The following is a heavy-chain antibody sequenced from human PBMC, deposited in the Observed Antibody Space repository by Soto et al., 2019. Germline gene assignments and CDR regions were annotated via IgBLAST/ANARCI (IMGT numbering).Heavy chain of an antibody. CDR2: IIPIFGTA. V-gene: IGHV1-69*01. D-gene: IGHD3-22*01. Sequence: QVQLVQSGAEGKKPGSSVKVSCKASGGTLSSYAISWVRQAPGQGLEWMGGIIPIFGTANYAQKVQGRVTITADETTSTAYMELSNLRSADTAVYYCARDRYYYDSCGYYKQGPLFDYWGQGTLVTVSS. CDR3: ARDRYYYDSCGYYKQGPLFDY. J-gene: IGHJ4*02. CDR1: GGTLSSYA.